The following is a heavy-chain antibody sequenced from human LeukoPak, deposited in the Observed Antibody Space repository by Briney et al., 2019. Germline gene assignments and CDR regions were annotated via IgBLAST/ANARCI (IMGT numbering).Heavy chain of an antibody. D-gene: IGHD2-21*02. J-gene: IGHJ4*02. CDR1: GFTFSSYE. CDR2: ISSSGSTI. V-gene: IGHV3-48*03. Sequence: GSLRLSCAASGFTFSSYEMNWVRQAPGKGLEWVSYISSSGSTIYYADSVKGRFTISRDNAKNSLYLQMNSLRAEDTAVYYCARSVKGDCGPTLRGAIDYFDYWGQGALVTVSS. CDR3: ARSVKGDCGPTLRGAIDYFDY.